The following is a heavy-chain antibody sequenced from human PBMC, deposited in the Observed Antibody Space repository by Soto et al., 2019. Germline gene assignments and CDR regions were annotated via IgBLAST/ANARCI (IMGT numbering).Heavy chain of an antibody. J-gene: IGHJ2*01. Sequence: GASVKVACKASGYTFDIYDINWVRQATGQGLEWMGWMNPNSGNTGYAQKFQGRVTMTRNTPISTAYMELSSLRSEDTAVYYCAREITAYWYFDLWGRGTLVTVSS. CDR1: GYTFDIYD. CDR3: AREITAYWYFDL. D-gene: IGHD3-16*01. CDR2: MNPNSGNT. V-gene: IGHV1-8*01.